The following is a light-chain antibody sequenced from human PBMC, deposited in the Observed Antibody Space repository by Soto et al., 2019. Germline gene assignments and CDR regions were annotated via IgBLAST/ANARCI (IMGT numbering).Light chain of an antibody. CDR1: SSDVGGYSY. Sequence: QSALTQPPSASGSPGQSVTISCTGTSSDVGGYSYVSWYQQHPGKAPKLMVYEVNKRPSGVPDRFSGSKSGNTASLTVSGLQAEDEADYYCSAYGGSSTLFGGGTKLTVL. CDR3: SAYGGSSTL. CDR2: EVN. V-gene: IGLV2-8*01. J-gene: IGLJ2*01.